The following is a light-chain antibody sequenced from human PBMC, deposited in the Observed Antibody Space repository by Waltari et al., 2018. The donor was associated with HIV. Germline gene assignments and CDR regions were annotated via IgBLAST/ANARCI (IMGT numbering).Light chain of an antibody. V-gene: IGKV4-1*01. CDR1: RSILHSSDNRNY. CDR3: QQYFRIPPT. Sequence: DIVMTQSPASLPVSLGERATINCTSSRSILHSSDNRNYLAWYQQKPRQPPKLLISWASTRESGVPDRFSGSGSGTAFTLTITRLQAEDVAVYHCQQYFRIPPTFGGGTKVEIK. CDR2: WAS. J-gene: IGKJ4*01.